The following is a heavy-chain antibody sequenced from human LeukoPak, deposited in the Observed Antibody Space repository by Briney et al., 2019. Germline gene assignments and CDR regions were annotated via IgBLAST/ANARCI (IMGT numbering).Heavy chain of an antibody. CDR1: GFTFRSYR. CDR3: ARDEGDYGVFHI. Sequence: GGSLRLSCAASGFTFRSYRMNWVRQPPGKGLEWVSYISSSSSTIYYADSVKGRFTISRDNAKNSLYLQMTSLRAEDTAVYYCARDEGDYGVFHIWGQGTMVSVSS. CDR2: ISSSSSTI. D-gene: IGHD4-17*01. J-gene: IGHJ3*02. V-gene: IGHV3-48*01.